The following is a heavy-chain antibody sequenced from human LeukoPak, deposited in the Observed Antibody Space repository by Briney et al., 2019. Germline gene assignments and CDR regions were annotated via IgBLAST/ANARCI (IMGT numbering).Heavy chain of an antibody. CDR2: IYHSGST. CDR3: XXQXXXYDXLTXYXXXXXFDY. V-gene: IGHV4-38-2*01. D-gene: IGHD3-9*01. J-gene: IGHJ4*02. Sequence: CAXSXDSISSGYYWGWIRQPPGKGLEWIGSIYHSGSTYYNPSLKRRVTISVDTSKNQFSLKLRSVTAADTAVYYCXXQXXXYDXLTXYXXXXXFDYWXXGTLVTVSS. CDR1: XDSISSGYY.